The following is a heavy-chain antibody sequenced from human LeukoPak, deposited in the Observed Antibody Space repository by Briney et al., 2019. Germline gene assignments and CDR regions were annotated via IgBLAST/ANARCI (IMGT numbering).Heavy chain of an antibody. CDR1: GYTFTSYG. CDR3: ARANMITFGGVIVPDAFDI. Sequence: GASVKVSCKASGYTFTSYGISWVRQAPGQGLEWMGWISAYNGNTNYAQKLQGRVTMTTDTSTSTAYMELRSPRSDDTAVYYCARANMITFGGVIVPDAFDIWGQGTMVTVSS. V-gene: IGHV1-18*01. D-gene: IGHD3-16*02. J-gene: IGHJ3*02. CDR2: ISAYNGNT.